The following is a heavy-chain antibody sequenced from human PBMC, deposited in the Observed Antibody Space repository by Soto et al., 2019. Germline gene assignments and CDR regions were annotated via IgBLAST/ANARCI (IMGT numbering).Heavy chain of an antibody. CDR3: ATTPGLAPGGSFKY. CDR2: VFYTGFT. D-gene: IGHD6-13*01. V-gene: IGHV4-39*01. J-gene: IGHJ4*02. Sequence: SETLSLTCAVSGGSISGSYYYWGWLRQSPGRGPEWIGSVFYTGFTSYNPSLESRVSVSVDTSKNQFSLKVSAVTAADTAVYYCATTPGLAPGGSFKYWGQGALGTVS. CDR1: GGSISGSYYY.